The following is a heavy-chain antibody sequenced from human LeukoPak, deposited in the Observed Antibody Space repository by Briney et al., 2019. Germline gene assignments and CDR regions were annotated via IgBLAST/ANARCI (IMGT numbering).Heavy chain of an antibody. CDR2: ISGSGGST. V-gene: IGHV3-23*01. CDR3: AKDFLPNGSSYYFDY. J-gene: IGHJ4*02. CDR1: GFTFSSYA. Sequence: GSLRLSCAASGFTFSSYAMSWVRQAPGKGLEWVSAISGSGGSTYYADSVKGRFTISRDNSKNTLYLQMNSLRAEDTAVYYCAKDFLPNGSSYYFDYWGQGTLVTVSS. D-gene: IGHD6-6*01.